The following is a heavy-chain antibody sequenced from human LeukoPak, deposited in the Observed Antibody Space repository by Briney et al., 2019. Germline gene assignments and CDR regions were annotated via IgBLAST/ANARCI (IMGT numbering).Heavy chain of an antibody. J-gene: IGHJ4*02. CDR1: GFTFSSYA. D-gene: IGHD3-10*01. Sequence: GGSLRLSCAASGFTFSSYAMSWVRQAPGKGLEWVANIKQDGSEKYYVDSVKGRFTISRDNAKNSLYLQMNSLRAEDTAVYYCARELLSYYGSGSLNYWGQGTLVTVSS. CDR2: IKQDGSEK. V-gene: IGHV3-7*03. CDR3: ARELLSYYGSGSLNY.